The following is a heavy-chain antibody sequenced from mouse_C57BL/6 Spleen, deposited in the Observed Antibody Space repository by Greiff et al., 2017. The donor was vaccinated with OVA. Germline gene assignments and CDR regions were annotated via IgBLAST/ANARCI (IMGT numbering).Heavy chain of an antibody. CDR2: INYDGSST. J-gene: IGHJ2*01. V-gene: IGHV5-16*01. Sequence: EVHLVESEGGLVQPGSSMKLSCTASGFTFSDYYMAWVRQVPEKGLEWVANINYDGSSTYYLDSLKSRFIISRDNAKSILYLQMSSLKSEDTATYYCARDRLGRLDYWGQGTTLTVSS. CDR1: GFTFSDYY. CDR3: ARDRLGRLDY. D-gene: IGHD4-1*01.